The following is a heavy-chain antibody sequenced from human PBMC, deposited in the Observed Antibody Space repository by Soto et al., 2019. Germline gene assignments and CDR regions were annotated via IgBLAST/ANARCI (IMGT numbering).Heavy chain of an antibody. Sequence: EVQLVESGGGLVQPGRSLRLSCAASGFTFDDYAMHWGRQAPGKGLGWVSGISGNRGSIGYADSVKGRFTISRDNAKNSLYLQMNSLRAEDTALYYCAKVVAATRAVDYWGQGTLVTVSS. J-gene: IGHJ4*02. CDR2: ISGNRGSI. D-gene: IGHD2-15*01. CDR1: GFTFDDYA. CDR3: AKVVAATRAVDY. V-gene: IGHV3-9*01.